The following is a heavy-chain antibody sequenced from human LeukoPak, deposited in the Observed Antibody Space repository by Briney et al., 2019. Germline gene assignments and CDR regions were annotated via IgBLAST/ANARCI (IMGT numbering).Heavy chain of an antibody. D-gene: IGHD5-18*01. J-gene: IGHJ4*02. CDR3: ARDRLRGYSYGYVDY. CDR1: GFTFSSYS. CDR2: ISSSSSYI. Sequence: GGSLRLSCAASGFTFSSYSMNWVRQAPGKGLEWVSSISSSSSYIYYADSVKVRFTISRDNAKNSLYLQMNSLRAEDTAVYYCARDRLRGYSYGYVDYWGRGTLVTVSS. V-gene: IGHV3-21*01.